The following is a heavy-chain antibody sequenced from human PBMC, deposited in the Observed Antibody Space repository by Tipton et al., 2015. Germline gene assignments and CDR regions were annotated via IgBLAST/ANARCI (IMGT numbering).Heavy chain of an antibody. J-gene: IGHJ4*02. CDR3: ARGAGYFFTSSGYYRTTRFDY. V-gene: IGHV4-31*03. Sequence: TLSLTCTVSGASISSGVYYWSWIRQHPGKGLEWIGDIYYSGSTYYNPSLKSRVTISVDMSKNQFSLKLTSVAAADTAVYYCARGAGYFFTSSGYYRTTRFDYWGQGTLVTVSS. CDR2: IYYSGST. D-gene: IGHD3-22*01. CDR1: GASISSGVYY.